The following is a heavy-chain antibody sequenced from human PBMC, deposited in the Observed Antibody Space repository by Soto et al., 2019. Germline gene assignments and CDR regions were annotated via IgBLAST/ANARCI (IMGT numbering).Heavy chain of an antibody. D-gene: IGHD3-10*01. CDR1: GFTFTRYS. CDR2: ISSTTNYI. J-gene: IGHJ5*02. V-gene: IGHV3-21*04. CDR3: AKSPYSTMVRGVTWFDP. Sequence: GGSLRLSCAASGFTFTRYSMNWVRQAPGKGLEWVSSISSTTNYIYYADSVKGRFTISRDNSKNTLYLQMNSLRAEDTAVYYCAKSPYSTMVRGVTWFDPWGQGTLVTVSS.